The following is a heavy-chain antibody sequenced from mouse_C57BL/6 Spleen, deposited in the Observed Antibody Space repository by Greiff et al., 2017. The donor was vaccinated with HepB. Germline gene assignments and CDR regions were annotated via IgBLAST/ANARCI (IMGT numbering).Heavy chain of an antibody. V-gene: IGHV5-17*01. D-gene: IGHD1-1*01. CDR1: GFTFSDYG. CDR3: ARTNYGSLWYFDV. CDR2: ISSGSSTI. J-gene: IGHJ1*03. Sequence: EVKLVESGGGLVKPGGSLKLSCAASGFTFSDYGMHWVRQAPEKGLEWVAYISSGSSTIYYADTVKGRFTISRDNAKNTLFLQMTSLRSEDTAMYYCARTNYGSLWYFDVWGTGTTVTVSS.